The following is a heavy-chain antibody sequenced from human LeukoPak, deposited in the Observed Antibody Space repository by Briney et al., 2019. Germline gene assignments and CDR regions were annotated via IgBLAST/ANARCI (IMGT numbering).Heavy chain of an antibody. CDR2: IYHTGTT. J-gene: IGHJ6*03. V-gene: IGHV4-38-2*01. CDR3: ARRDDYMDV. Sequence: PAETLSLTCDVSGYSISSGYSWGWIRQPPGKGLEWIGSIYHTGTTYYNPSLKSRLTISVDTSKNQFSLKMTSVTAADTAVYYCARRDDYMDVWGKGTAVTVSS. CDR1: GYSISSGYS.